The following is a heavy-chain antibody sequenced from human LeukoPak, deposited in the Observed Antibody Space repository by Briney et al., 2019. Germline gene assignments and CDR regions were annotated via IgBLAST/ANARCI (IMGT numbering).Heavy chain of an antibody. Sequence: GGSLRLSWAPSGFTFSSYWMSWVRQAPGKGLEWVANIKQDGSEKYYVDSVKGRFTISRDNAKNSLHLQMNSLRAEDTAVYYCARESYDFWSGYSFYYYYYYMDVWGKGTTVTVSS. CDR3: ARESYDFWSGYSFYYYYYYMDV. V-gene: IGHV3-7*01. J-gene: IGHJ6*03. D-gene: IGHD3-3*01. CDR2: IKQDGSEK. CDR1: GFTFSSYW.